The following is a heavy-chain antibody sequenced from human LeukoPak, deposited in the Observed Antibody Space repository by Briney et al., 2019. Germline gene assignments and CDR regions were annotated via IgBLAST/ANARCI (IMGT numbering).Heavy chain of an antibody. D-gene: IGHD3-22*01. V-gene: IGHV4-34*01. CDR2: INHSGST. J-gene: IGHJ4*02. CDR3: ARFYYDSSGYYDYFDY. CDR1: GGSFSGYY. Sequence: SETLSLTCAVYGGSFSGYYWSWIRQPPGKGLEWIGEINHSGSTNYNPSLKSRVTISVDTSKNQFSLKLSSVTAADTAVYYCARFYYDSSGYYDYFDYRGQGTLVTVSS.